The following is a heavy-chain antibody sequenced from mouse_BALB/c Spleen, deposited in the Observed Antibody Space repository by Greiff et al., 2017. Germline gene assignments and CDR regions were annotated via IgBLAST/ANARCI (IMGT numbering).Heavy chain of an antibody. CDR1: GYTFTSYW. V-gene: IGHV1S81*02. D-gene: IGHD6-5*01. J-gene: IGHJ4*01. Sequence: QVQLQQPGAELVKPGASVKLSCKASGYTFTSYWMHWVKQRPGQGLEWIGEINPSNGRTNYNEKFKSKATLTVDKSSSTAYMQLSSLTSEDSAVYYCARSTYDYDAMDYWGQGTSVTVSS. CDR3: ARSTYDYDAMDY. CDR2: INPSNGRT.